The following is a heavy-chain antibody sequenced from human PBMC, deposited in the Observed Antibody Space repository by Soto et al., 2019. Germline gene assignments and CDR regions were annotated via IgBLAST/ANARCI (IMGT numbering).Heavy chain of an antibody. CDR3: ARRLQWQLRPLDS. J-gene: IGHJ4*02. Sequence: GGSLRLSCEGSGFTFSDYYMTWIRQAPGKGLEWVAYINTLSTAIYYADSVKGRFTISRDNAKNSPYLQMNGLRAEDTATYYCARRLQWQLRPLDSWGRGTLVTVSS. CDR1: GFTFSDYY. V-gene: IGHV3-11*01. D-gene: IGHD6-19*01. CDR2: INTLSTAI.